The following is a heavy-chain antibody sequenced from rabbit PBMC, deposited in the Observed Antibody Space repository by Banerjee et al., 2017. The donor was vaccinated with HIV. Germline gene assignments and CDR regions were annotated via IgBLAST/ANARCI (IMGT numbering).Heavy chain of an antibody. Sequence: QQQLVESGGGLVKPGASLTLTCKASGFSFSGGYWMCWVRQAPGKGLEWIGCIGIGSGTTYYASWAKGRFTITKTSSTTVTLQMTSLTAADTATYFCARGGGGYAGYGHGDDAFDPWGQGTLVTVS. D-gene: IGHD7-1*01. V-gene: IGHV1S45*01. CDR2: IGIGSGTT. J-gene: IGHJ2*01. CDR3: ARGGGGYAGYGHGDDAFDP. CDR1: GFSFSGGYW.